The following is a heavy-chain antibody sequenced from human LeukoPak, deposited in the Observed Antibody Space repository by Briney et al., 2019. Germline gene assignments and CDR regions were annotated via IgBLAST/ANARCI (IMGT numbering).Heavy chain of an antibody. CDR3: ATVFSGWPTIYFDY. Sequence: ASVKVSCKASGGTFSSYAISWVRQAPGQGLEWMGRTIPILGIANYAQKFQGRVTITADKSTSTAYMELSSLRSEDTAVYYCATVFSGWPTIYFDYWGQGTLVTVSS. J-gene: IGHJ4*02. D-gene: IGHD6-19*01. CDR2: TIPILGIA. CDR1: GGTFSSYA. V-gene: IGHV1-69*04.